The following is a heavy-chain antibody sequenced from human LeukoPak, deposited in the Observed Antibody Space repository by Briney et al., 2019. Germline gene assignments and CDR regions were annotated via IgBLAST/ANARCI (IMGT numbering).Heavy chain of an antibody. V-gene: IGHV3-7*01. CDR1: GFTFSSYW. Sequence: GGSLRLSCAASGFTFSSYWMSWVRQAPGKGLEWVANIKQDGSEKYYVDSVKGRFTISRDNAKDSLYLQMNSLRAEDTAVYYCARDYGDYHYDYWGQGTLVTVSS. D-gene: IGHD4-17*01. J-gene: IGHJ4*02. CDR3: ARDYGDYHYDY. CDR2: IKQDGSEK.